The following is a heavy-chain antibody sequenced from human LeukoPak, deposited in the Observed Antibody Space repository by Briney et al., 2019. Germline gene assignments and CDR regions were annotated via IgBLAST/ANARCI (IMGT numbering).Heavy chain of an antibody. J-gene: IGHJ4*02. CDR3: ANRGGEGFDY. V-gene: IGHV3-23*01. CDR1: GFTFSSYA. Sequence: GGSLRLSCAASGFTFSSYAMSLVRQAPGKGLEWVSAISGSGGSTYCADSVKGRFTISRDNSKNTLYLQMNSLRAEDTAVYYCANRGGEGFDYWGQGTLVTVSS. D-gene: IGHD2-21*01. CDR2: ISGSGGST.